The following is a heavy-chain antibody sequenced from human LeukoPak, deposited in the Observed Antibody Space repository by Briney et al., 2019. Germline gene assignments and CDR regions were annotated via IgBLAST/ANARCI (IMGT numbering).Heavy chain of an antibody. J-gene: IGHJ4*02. Sequence: PSETLSLTCTVSGGSISNYYWNWIRQSPGKGLEWIGYIFYSGTTNYNPSLKSRVTISVDTSKNQFSLKLSSVTAADTAVYYCARSGGYSYGLHYYFDYWGQGTLVTVSS. CDR2: IFYSGTT. D-gene: IGHD5-18*01. CDR1: GGSISNYY. CDR3: ARSGGYSYGLHYYFDY. V-gene: IGHV4-59*01.